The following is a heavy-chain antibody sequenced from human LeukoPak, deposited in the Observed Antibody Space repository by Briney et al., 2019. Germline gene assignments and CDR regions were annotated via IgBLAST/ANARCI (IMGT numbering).Heavy chain of an antibody. D-gene: IGHD2-2*01. J-gene: IGHJ5*02. CDR3: ARERVGCSSTSCFNWFDP. V-gene: IGHV1-2*02. CDR1: GYTFTGYY. CDR2: INPNSGGT. Sequence: GASVKVSCKASGYTFTGYYMHWVRQAPGQGLEWMGWINPNSGGTNYAQKFRGRVTMTRDTSISTAYMELSRLRSDDTAVYYCARERVGCSSTSCFNWFDPWGQGTLVTVSS.